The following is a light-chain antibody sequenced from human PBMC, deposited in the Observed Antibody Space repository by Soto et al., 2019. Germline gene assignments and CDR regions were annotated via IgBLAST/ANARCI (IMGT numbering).Light chain of an antibody. V-gene: IGKV1-39*01. J-gene: IGKJ1*01. CDR1: QSISTY. CDR3: QLIYSTPSWT. Sequence: DIQMTQSPSSLSASVGERVTITCRASQSISTYLNWYQQKPGKAPKVLIYAASSLQSGVPLRFSGSGSGTDFTLTISRLQHEDFANCFCQLIYSTPSWTFGQGSKVEIK. CDR2: AAS.